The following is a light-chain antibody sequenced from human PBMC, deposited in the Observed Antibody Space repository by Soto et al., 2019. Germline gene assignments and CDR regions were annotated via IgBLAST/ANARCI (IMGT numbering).Light chain of an antibody. CDR1: SSDVGAYNY. CDR3: CSYTTSNTFV. J-gene: IGLJ1*01. Sequence: QSPLTQPASVSGSLGQSITISCSGTSSDVGAYNYVSWYQQYPGKAPKLMIYHVTDRPSGVSNRFSGSKSGNTASLTISGLQAEDEADYYCCSYTTSNTFVFGTGTKLTVL. CDR2: HVT. V-gene: IGLV2-14*01.